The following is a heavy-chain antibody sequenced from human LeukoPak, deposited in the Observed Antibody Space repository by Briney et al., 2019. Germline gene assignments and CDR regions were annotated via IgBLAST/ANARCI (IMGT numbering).Heavy chain of an antibody. V-gene: IGHV3-30*18. CDR3: AKDGSGWFGEFYYFDY. D-gene: IGHD3-10*01. CDR2: ISYDGSNK. Sequence: GGSLRLSCAASGFTFSSYGMHWVRQAPGKGLEWVAVISYDGSNKYYADSVKGRFTISRDNSKNTLYLQMNSLRAEDTALYYCAKDGSGWFGEFYYFDYWGQGTLVTVSS. CDR1: GFTFSSYG. J-gene: IGHJ4*02.